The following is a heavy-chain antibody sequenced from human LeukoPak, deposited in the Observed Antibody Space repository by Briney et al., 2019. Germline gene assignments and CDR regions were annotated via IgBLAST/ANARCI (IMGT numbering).Heavy chain of an antibody. Sequence: GGSLRLSCAASGFTFSSYWMSWVRQAPGKGLEWVANIKQDGSEKYSVDSVKGRFTISRDNAKNSLYLQMNSLIAEDTAVYYCTRDRMGSGWYNWLDPWGQGTLVTVSS. J-gene: IGHJ5*02. CDR2: IKQDGSEK. CDR3: TRDRMGSGWYNWLDP. CDR1: GFTFSSYW. D-gene: IGHD6-19*01. V-gene: IGHV3-7*05.